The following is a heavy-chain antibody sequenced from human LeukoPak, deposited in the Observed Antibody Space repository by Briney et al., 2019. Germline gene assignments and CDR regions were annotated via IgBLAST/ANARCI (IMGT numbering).Heavy chain of an antibody. CDR3: ARARWAVAGTPYFDY. V-gene: IGHV3-7*01. D-gene: IGHD6-19*01. CDR2: IKQDGSEK. Sequence: GGSLRLSCAASGFTFSSYWMSWVRQAPGKGLEWVANIKQDGSEKYYVDSVKGRFTISRDNAKNSLYLQMNSLRAEDTAVYYCARARWAVAGTPYFDYWGQGTLVTVSS. CDR1: GFTFSSYW. J-gene: IGHJ4*02.